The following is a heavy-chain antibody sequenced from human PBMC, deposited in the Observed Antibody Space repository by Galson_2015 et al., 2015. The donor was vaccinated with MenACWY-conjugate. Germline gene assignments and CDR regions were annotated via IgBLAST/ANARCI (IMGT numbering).Heavy chain of an antibody. V-gene: IGHV3-30*18. CDR3: AKVESSSSVGVRTYYYYYMDV. J-gene: IGHJ6*03. CDR2: ISYDGSNK. CDR1: GFTFSSYG. D-gene: IGHD6-6*01. Sequence: SLRLSCAVSGFTFSSYGMHWVRQAPGKGLEWVAVISYDGSNKYYADSVKGRFTISRDNSKNTLYLQMNSLRAEDTAVYYCAKVESSSSVGVRTYYYYYMDVWGKGTTVTVSS.